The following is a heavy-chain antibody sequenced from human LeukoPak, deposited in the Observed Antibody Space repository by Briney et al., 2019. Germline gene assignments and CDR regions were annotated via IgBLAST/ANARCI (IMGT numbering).Heavy chain of an antibody. CDR2: IYSSGST. J-gene: IGHJ4*02. CDR1: GGSISSSDYY. CDR3: ARGVYIAAAQYAY. Sequence: PSETLSLTCTVSGGSISSSDYYWGWIRQPPGKGLEWIGNIYSSGSTYYNPSLKSRVTISVDTSKNQFSLKLSSVTAADTAVYYCARGVYIAAAQYAYWGQGTLVTVSS. D-gene: IGHD6-13*01. V-gene: IGHV4-39*07.